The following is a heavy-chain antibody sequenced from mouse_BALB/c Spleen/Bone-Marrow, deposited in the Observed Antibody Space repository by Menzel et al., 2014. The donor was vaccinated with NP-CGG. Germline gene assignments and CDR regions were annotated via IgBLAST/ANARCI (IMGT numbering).Heavy chain of an antibody. J-gene: IGHJ3*01. V-gene: IGHV1-9*01. CDR3: ARNYGNYVWFAN. Sequence: QVQLKESGAELMKPGASVKISCKATGYTFSRYWIEWVKQRPGHGLEWIGEILPGCGSTNYNEKFKGEATFTADTSSNTAYMQLSSLTSEDSAVYYCARNYGNYVWFANWGQGTLVTVSA. CDR1: GYTFSRYW. CDR2: ILPGCGST. D-gene: IGHD2-1*01.